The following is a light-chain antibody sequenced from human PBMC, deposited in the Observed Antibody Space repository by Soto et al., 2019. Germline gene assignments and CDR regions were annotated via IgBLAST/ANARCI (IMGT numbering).Light chain of an antibody. Sequence: EIVMRQSPVTLSVSPGERATLSCRASQSVSSNLAWYQQKPGQAPRLLIYGASTRVTGIPGRFSGSGSGTEFTLTISSLQSEDFAVYYCQQYNKWPPSTFGQGTRLEIK. CDR1: QSVSSN. J-gene: IGKJ5*01. CDR2: GAS. V-gene: IGKV3-15*01. CDR3: QQYNKWPPST.